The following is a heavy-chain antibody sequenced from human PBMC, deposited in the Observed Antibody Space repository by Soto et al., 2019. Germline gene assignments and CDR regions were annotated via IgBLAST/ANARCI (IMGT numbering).Heavy chain of an antibody. Sequence: SLRLSCVGSGFTFSTYSINWVRQAPGKGLEWVSSISSRSDIYYADSVKGRFTISRDNAKNSVSLQMNSLRAEDTAVYYCAREYTAWPLAYGLDVWGQGTTVTVSS. V-gene: IGHV3-21*01. D-gene: IGHD2-2*02. CDR1: GFTFSTYS. CDR3: AREYTAWPLAYGLDV. CDR2: ISSRSDI. J-gene: IGHJ6*02.